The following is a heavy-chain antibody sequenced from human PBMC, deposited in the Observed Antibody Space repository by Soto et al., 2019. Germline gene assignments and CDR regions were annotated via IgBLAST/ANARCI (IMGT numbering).Heavy chain of an antibody. CDR3: ALMGDDFWSGHMRFDP. CDR2: IYSGGST. CDR1: GFTVSSNY. D-gene: IGHD3-3*01. Sequence: GGSLRLSCAASGFTVSSNYMSWVRQAPGKGLEWVSVIYSGGSTYYADSVKGRFTISRDNSKNTLYLQMNSLRAEDTAVYYCALMGDDFWSGHMRFDPWGQGTLVTVSS. J-gene: IGHJ5*02. V-gene: IGHV3-53*01.